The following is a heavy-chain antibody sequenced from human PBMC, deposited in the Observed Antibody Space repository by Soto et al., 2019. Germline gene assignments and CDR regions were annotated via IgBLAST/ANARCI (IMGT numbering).Heavy chain of an antibody. V-gene: IGHV4-39*01. CDR1: GGSISSSSYY. CDR3: ARHEPSGWWSDAFDI. Sequence: QLQLQESGPGLVKPSETLSLTCTVSGGSISSSSYYWGWIRQPPGKGLEWIGSIYYSGSTYYNPSLKSRVTISVDTSKNQFSLKLSSVTAADTAVYYCARHEPSGWWSDAFDIWGQGTMVTVSS. D-gene: IGHD6-19*01. CDR2: IYYSGST. J-gene: IGHJ3*02.